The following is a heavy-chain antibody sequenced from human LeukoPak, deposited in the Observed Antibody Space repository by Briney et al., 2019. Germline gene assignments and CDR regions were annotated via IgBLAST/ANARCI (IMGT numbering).Heavy chain of an antibody. V-gene: IGHV4-59*01. Sequence: SETLSLTCIVSGDSINFDYWSWIRQPPGKGLEWVGCLYNNGSTSYSPSFKSRVTISVDTSKNQFSLRLNSMTTADTAVYYCARGRAYTYYRGLDPWGQGILVTVSS. J-gene: IGHJ5*02. D-gene: IGHD3-22*01. CDR2: LYNNGST. CDR3: ARGRAYTYYRGLDP. CDR1: GDSINFDY.